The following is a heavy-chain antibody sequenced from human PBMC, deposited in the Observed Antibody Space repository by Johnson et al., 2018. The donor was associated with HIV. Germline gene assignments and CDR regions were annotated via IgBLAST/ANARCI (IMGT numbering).Heavy chain of an antibody. CDR2: ISSSGGTI. J-gene: IGHJ3*02. CDR1: RFTFSDYY. Sequence: QMLLVESGGGLVKPGGSLRLSCAASRFTFSDYYMSWIRQTPGKGLEWVSYISSSGGTIYYADSVKGRFSIPRDNAKNSLYLQMNSPRAEDTAVYYCARDRGYWDAFDIWGQGTMVTVSS. V-gene: IGHV3-11*04. CDR3: ARDRGYWDAFDI. D-gene: IGHD3-22*01.